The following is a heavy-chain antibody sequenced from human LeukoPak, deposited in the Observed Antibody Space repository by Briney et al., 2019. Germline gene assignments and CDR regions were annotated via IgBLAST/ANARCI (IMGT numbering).Heavy chain of an antibody. D-gene: IGHD3-22*01. V-gene: IGHV4-31*03. J-gene: IGHJ4*02. Sequence: SETLSLTCTVSGGSISSGDYYWSWIRQHPGKGLEWIGYIYYSGSTYYNPSLKSRVTISVDTSKNQFSLKLSSVTAADTAVYYCARIYDSSGYYPLDYWGQGTLVTVSS. CDR2: IYYSGST. CDR1: GGSISSGDYY. CDR3: ARIYDSSGYYPLDY.